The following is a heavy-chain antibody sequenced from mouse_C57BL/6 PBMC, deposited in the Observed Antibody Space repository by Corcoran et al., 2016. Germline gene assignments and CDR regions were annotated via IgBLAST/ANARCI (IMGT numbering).Heavy chain of an antibody. J-gene: IGHJ4*01. Sequence: QIELVQSGPELKKPGETVKISCKASGYAFTTYGMSWVKQAPGKGFKWMGCINTYSGVPTYADDFKGRFDFSLDTSAITAYLQINNLKNEDTATYFCATEGPHTMDYWGQGPSVTVSA. V-gene: IGHV9-3*01. D-gene: IGHD3-3*01. CDR3: ATEGPHTMDY. CDR1: GYAFTTYG. CDR2: INTYSGVP.